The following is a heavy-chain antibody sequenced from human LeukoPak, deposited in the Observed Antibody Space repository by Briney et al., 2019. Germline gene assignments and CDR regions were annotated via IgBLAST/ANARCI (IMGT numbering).Heavy chain of an antibody. CDR3: ATSLLGVYYDISGYYAFDY. D-gene: IGHD3-22*01. CDR1: GYTLTELA. V-gene: IGHV1-24*01. CDR2: FGPEDSET. J-gene: IGHJ4*02. Sequence: EASVKVSCKVSGYTLTELAMHWVRQAPGKGLEWMGGFGPEDSETIYAQKFQGRVTMTEDTSTDTAYMGLSSLRAEDTAVYYCATSLLGVYYDISGYYAFDYWGQGTLVTVSS.